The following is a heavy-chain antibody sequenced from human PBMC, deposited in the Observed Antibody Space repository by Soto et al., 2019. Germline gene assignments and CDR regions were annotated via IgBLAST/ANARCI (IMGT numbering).Heavy chain of an antibody. D-gene: IGHD3-10*01. Sequence: EVQLLESGGGLVQPGGSLRLSCAASGFTFSSYAMSWVRQAPGKGLEWVSAISGSGGSTYYADSVKGRFTISRDNSKNTRYLQMNSLRAEDTAVYYCANALYGSGSYYGNAFDIWGQGTMVTVSS. CDR1: GFTFSSYA. V-gene: IGHV3-23*01. J-gene: IGHJ3*02. CDR2: ISGSGGST. CDR3: ANALYGSGSYYGNAFDI.